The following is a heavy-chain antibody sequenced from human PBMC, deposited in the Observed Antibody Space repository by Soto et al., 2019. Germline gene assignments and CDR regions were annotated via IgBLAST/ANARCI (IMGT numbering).Heavy chain of an antibody. D-gene: IGHD4-4*01. J-gene: IGHJ6*04. V-gene: IGHV3-43D*03. CDR1: GFTFDDYA. CDR2: ISWDGGST. CDR3: AKDRTGNSNCCYYNGMDV. Sequence: GGSLRLSCAASGFTFDDYAMHWVRQAPGKGLEWVSLISWDGGSTYYADSVKGRFTISRDNSKNSLYLQMNSLRAEDTTWYNCAKDRTGNSNCCYYNGMDVWGIGATVAVSS.